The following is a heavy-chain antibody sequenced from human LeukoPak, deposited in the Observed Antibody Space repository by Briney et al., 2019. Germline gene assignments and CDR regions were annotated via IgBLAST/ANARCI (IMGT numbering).Heavy chain of an antibody. D-gene: IGHD3-10*01. J-gene: IGHJ4*02. V-gene: IGHV3-53*01. CDR3: AKDNYYGSGSYYN. CDR2: IYSGGST. CDR1: GFTVSSNY. Sequence: GGSLRLSCAASGFTVSSNYMSWVRQAPGKGLEWVSVIYSGGSTYYADSVKGRFTISRDNSKNTLYLQMNSLRAEDTAVYYCAKDNYYGSGSYYNWGQGTLVTVSS.